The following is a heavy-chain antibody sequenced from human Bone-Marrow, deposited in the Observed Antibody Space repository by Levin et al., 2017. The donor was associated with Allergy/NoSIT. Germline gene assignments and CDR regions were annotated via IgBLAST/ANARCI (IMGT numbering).Heavy chain of an antibody. V-gene: IGHV3-30*14. J-gene: IGHJ6*02. CDR2: ISSDGSHK. CDR1: GFTFSSHA. Sequence: PGGSLRLSCAASGFTFSSHAMNWVRQAPGKGLEWVAVISSDGSHKYYAGSVRGRFTISRDNSKNTLYVQMNSLRAEDTAVYYCARGECISTRCYYYYGVDVWGQGTTVIVSS. CDR3: ARGECISTRCYYYYGVDV. D-gene: IGHD2-2*01.